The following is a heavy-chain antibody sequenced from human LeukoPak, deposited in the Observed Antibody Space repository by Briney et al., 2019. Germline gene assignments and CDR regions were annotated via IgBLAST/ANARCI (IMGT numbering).Heavy chain of an antibody. CDR3: ARDRLYDSSGYYYDKYYYYYGMDV. V-gene: IGHV4-59*01. J-gene: IGHJ6*02. CDR1: CGSISSYY. CDR2: IYYSGST. D-gene: IGHD3-22*01. Sequence: SETLSLTCTVSCGSISSYYWSWIRQPPGKGLEWIGYIYYSGSTNYNPSLKSRVTISVDTSKNQFSLKLSSVTAADTAVYYCARDRLYDSSGYYYDKYYYYYGMDVWGQGTTVTVSS.